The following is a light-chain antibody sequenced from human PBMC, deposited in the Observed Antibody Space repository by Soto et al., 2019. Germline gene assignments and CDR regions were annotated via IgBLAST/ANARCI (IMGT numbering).Light chain of an antibody. J-gene: IGKJ4*01. V-gene: IGKV1-33*01. Sequence: DIQMTQSPSSLSASVGDRVTITCQASQDITNYLNWYQQKPGKAPKLLIFDTSNLETGVPSRFSGSGSGTDLSFSVGSVLPEDVATYYCQQYDNLPLTFGGGTKVEIK. CDR1: QDITNY. CDR3: QQYDNLPLT. CDR2: DTS.